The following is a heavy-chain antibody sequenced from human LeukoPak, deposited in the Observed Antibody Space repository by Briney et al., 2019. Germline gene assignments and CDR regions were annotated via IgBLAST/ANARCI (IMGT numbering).Heavy chain of an antibody. CDR3: ARGLRTTFGVGLTNFDAFDI. V-gene: IGHV1-2*06. CDR2: INPNSGGT. CDR1: GYSFTGYY. J-gene: IGHJ3*02. Sequence: ASVKVSFKASGYSFTGYYMHWVRQAPGQGLEWMGRINPNSGGTNYAQKFQGRVTMTRDTSISTAYMELSRLRSDDTAVYYCARGLRTTFGVGLTNFDAFDIWGQGTMVTVSS. D-gene: IGHD3-3*01.